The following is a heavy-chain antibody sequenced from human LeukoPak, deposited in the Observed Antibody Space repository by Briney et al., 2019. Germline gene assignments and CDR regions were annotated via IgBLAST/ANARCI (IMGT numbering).Heavy chain of an antibody. CDR1: GFTFSNYA. D-gene: IGHD7-27*01. V-gene: IGHV3-30*02. CDR2: IRYDGSNK. CDR3: AKDRQGSQSSGEDY. J-gene: IGHJ4*02. Sequence: GGSLRLSCAASGFTFSNYAMHWVRQAPGKGLEWVAFIRYDGSNKYYADSVKGRFTISRDNSNNTLYLQMNSLRAEDTAVYYCAKDRQGSQSSGEDYWGQGTLVTVSS.